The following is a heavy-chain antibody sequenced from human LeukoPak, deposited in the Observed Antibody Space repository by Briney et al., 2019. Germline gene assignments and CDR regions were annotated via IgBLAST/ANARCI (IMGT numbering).Heavy chain of an antibody. V-gene: IGHV3-30-3*01. CDR1: GFTFTAYL. Sequence: GRSPRLSCAASGFTFTAYLIHWVRQAPGKGLEWVAVMSSDGNAMFYADSVKGRFTISRDNSKNTLYLQMNCLRAEDTAVYYCVRESEYYFDHSASFDYWGQGTLVTVSS. CDR2: MSSDGNAM. J-gene: IGHJ4*02. CDR3: VRESEYYFDHSASFDY. D-gene: IGHD3-22*01.